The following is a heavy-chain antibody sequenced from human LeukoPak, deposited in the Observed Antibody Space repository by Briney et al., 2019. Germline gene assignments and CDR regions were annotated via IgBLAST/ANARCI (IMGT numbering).Heavy chain of an antibody. CDR2: ISGSGGST. CDR3: ATPRIDYYGSGSYRH. CDR1: GFTFSSYA. J-gene: IGHJ4*02. D-gene: IGHD3-10*01. Sequence: GGSLRLSCAASGFTFSSYAMSWVRQAPGKGLEWVSAISGSGGSTYYADFVKGRFTISRDNSKNKLYLQMNSLRAEDTAVYYCATPRIDYYGSGSYRHWGQGTLVTVSS. V-gene: IGHV3-23*01.